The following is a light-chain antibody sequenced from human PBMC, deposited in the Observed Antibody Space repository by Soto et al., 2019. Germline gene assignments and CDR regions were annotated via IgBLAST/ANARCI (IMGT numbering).Light chain of an antibody. CDR2: DAS. CDR1: QSVSRN. CDR3: QQRDSRPLT. V-gene: IGKV3-11*01. J-gene: IGKJ4*01. Sequence: EIVLTQSPATLSLSPGERATLSCRASQSVSRNLAWYQQKPGQAPRLLIYDASNRATGIPARFSGSGSVTDFTLTISSLEPEDFAVYYCQQRDSRPLTFGGGTKVEIK.